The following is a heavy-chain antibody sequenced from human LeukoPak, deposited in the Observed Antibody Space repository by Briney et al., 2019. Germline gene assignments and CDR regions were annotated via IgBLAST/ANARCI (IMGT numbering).Heavy chain of an antibody. J-gene: IGHJ5*02. CDR3: ARVDQWLDYYFDP. CDR1: GGSISSGNYY. V-gene: IGHV4-61*02. CDR2: IYTSGST. Sequence: SSETLSLTCTVSGGSISSGNYYWSWIRQPAGKGLEWIGRIYTSGSTNYNPSLKSRVTISVDTSKNQFSLKLRSVTAADTAVYYCARVDQWLDYYFDPWGQGTLVTVSS. D-gene: IGHD6-19*01.